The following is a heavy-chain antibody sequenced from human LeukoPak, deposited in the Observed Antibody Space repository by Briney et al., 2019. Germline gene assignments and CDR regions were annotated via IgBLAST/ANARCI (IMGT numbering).Heavy chain of an antibody. Sequence: GGSLRLSCAASGFTFSTFAMSWVRHPPGKGLEWGSSIFPSSGEIHYADSVRGRFTISRDNSKSPLSLQMNSPRAEDTAVYYCAKGGAVSSKSITMIRGTRRYYYYMDVWGRGTTVTISS. CDR2: IFPSSGEI. CDR1: GFTFSTFA. D-gene: IGHD3-10*01. CDR3: AKGGAVSSKSITMIRGTRRYYYYMDV. J-gene: IGHJ6*03. V-gene: IGHV3-23*01.